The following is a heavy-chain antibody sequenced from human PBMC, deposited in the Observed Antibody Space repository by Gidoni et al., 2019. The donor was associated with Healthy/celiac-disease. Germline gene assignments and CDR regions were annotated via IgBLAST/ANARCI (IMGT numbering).Heavy chain of an antibody. J-gene: IGHJ3*02. D-gene: IGHD3-22*01. V-gene: IGHV3-53*01. CDR2: IYSGGSK. Sequence: MSWVRQAPGKGLEWVSVIYSGGSKYYADSVKGRFTISRDNSNNTVYLQMNSLRAEDTAVYYCASLTPYYYDRSGFHFDIWGQGTMVTVSS. CDR3: ASLTPYYYDRSGFHFDI.